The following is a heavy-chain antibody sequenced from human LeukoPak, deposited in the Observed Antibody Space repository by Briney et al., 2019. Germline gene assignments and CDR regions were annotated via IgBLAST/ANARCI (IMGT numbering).Heavy chain of an antibody. Sequence: GGSLRLSCAASGFTFSSYGMHWVRQAPGKGLEWVALISYDGSNKYYADSVKGRFTISTDSSKTTLYLQMNSLRTEDTAVYYCAKGLNYYDSSGYYLWGQGTLVTVSS. CDR1: GFTFSSYG. CDR3: AKGLNYYDSSGYYL. CDR2: ISYDGSNK. J-gene: IGHJ4*02. D-gene: IGHD3-22*01. V-gene: IGHV3-30*18.